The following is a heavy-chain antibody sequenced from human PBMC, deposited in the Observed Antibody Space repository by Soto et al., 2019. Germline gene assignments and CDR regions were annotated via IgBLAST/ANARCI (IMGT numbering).Heavy chain of an antibody. CDR2: IFPGDSDT. CDR3: ARHYSGYDSTPFDY. V-gene: IGHV5-51*01. CDR1: GYSFTSYW. D-gene: IGHD5-12*01. Sequence: GESLKISCKGSGYSFTSYWVGWVRQMPGKGLEWMGIIFPGDSDTRYNPSFQGQVTISADKSISTAYLQWSSLKASDTAMYFCARHYSGYDSTPFDYWGQGAPVTVSS. J-gene: IGHJ4*02.